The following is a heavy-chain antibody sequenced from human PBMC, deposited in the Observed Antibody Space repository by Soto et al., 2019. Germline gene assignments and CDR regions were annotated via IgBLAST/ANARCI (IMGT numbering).Heavy chain of an antibody. J-gene: IGHJ6*03. CDR1: GYTFTGYY. CDR3: ARDLSTTVLPYYYMDV. Sequence: QVQLVQSGAEVKKPGASVKVSCKASGYTFTGYYMHWVRQAPGQGLEWMGWINPNSGGTNYAQKFQGWVTMTRDTSISTAYMELSRLRSDDTAVYYCARDLSTTVLPYYYMDVWGKGTTVTVSS. V-gene: IGHV1-2*04. D-gene: IGHD4-17*01. CDR2: INPNSGGT.